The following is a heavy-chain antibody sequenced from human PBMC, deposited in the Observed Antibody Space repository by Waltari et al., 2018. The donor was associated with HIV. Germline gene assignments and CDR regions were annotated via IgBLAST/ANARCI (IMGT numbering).Heavy chain of an antibody. CDR1: GFPFSTFW. Sequence: EVQLVESGGGLVQPGGSWRLSCAASGFPFSTFWLHWVRQTPGKGLVWVSGINSDGSSTTYADSVKGRFTISRDNPKNTLYLQMSSLRAEDTAVYFCARGRYYGMDVWGQGTTVTVSS. V-gene: IGHV3-74*01. J-gene: IGHJ6*02. CDR3: ARGRYYGMDV. CDR2: INSDGSST.